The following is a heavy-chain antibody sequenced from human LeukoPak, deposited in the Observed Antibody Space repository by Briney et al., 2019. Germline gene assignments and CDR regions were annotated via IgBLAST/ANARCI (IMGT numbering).Heavy chain of an antibody. J-gene: IGHJ4*02. CDR2: ISGSGANT. CDR1: GGSISSSSYY. Sequence: ETLSLTCTVSGGSISSSSYYWGWIRQPPGKGLEWVSSISGSGANTYYTDSVKGRFTISRDNSNNTLYLQMNSLRAEDMAVYYCAKSPLVGATFYFDHWGRGTLVTVSS. CDR3: AKSPLVGATFYFDH. V-gene: IGHV3-23*01. D-gene: IGHD1-26*01.